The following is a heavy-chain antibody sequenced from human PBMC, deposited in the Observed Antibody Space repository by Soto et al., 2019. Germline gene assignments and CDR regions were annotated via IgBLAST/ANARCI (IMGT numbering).Heavy chain of an antibody. V-gene: IGHV4-61*08. CDR3: ARAAARGDYYYGLDV. CDR2: IYYSGST. J-gene: IGHJ6*02. CDR1: GGSISSGGYS. Sequence: PSETLSLTCAVSGGSISSGGYSWSWIRQPPGKGLEWIGYIYYSGSTNYNPSLKSRVTISVDTSKNQLSLKLSSVTAADTAVYYCARAAARGDYYYGLDVWGQGTTVTVSS.